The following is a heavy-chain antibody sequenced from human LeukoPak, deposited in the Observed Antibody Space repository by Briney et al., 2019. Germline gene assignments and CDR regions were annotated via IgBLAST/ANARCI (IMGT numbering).Heavy chain of an antibody. D-gene: IGHD4-17*01. CDR1: GYTLTELS. V-gene: IGHV1-24*01. J-gene: IGHJ6*02. Sequence: ASVKVSCKVSGYTLTELSMHWVRQAPGKGLEWMGGFDPEDGETIYAQKFQGRVTMTEDTSTDTAYMELSSLRSEDTAVYYCATGPVATVTNLCYYYYGMDVWGQGTTVTVSS. CDR2: FDPEDGET. CDR3: ATGPVATVTNLCYYYYGMDV.